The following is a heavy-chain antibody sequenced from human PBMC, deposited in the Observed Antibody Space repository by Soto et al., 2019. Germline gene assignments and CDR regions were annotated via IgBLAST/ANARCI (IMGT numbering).Heavy chain of an antibody. CDR3: ARAGGRHSAGIDY. J-gene: IGHJ4*02. Sequence: QVQLGQSGAEVKKPGSSVKVSCKASGGTFSSYSINWVRQPPGQGLEWMGEIIPIFGTANYAQKVQGRATTTANKSTRKANMERRSLSSEETAGYYCARAGGRHSAGIDYWGQGTRVTDSS. CDR2: IIPIFGTA. V-gene: IGHV1-69*06. D-gene: IGHD1-26*01. CDR1: GGTFSSYS.